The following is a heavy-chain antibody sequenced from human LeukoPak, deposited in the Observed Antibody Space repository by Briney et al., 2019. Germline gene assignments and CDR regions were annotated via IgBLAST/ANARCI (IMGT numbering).Heavy chain of an antibody. V-gene: IGHV3-21*01. CDR2: ISSSSSYI. J-gene: IGHJ3*01. Sequence: GGSLRLSCAASGFTFSSYSMNWVRQAPGKGLEWVSSISSSSSYIYYADSVKGRFTISRDNAKNSLYLQMNSLRAEDTAVYYCARGIAAAGTVGAFDLLFLLKMVTVSS. D-gene: IGHD6-13*01. CDR1: GFTFSSYS. CDR3: ARGIAAAGTVGAFDL.